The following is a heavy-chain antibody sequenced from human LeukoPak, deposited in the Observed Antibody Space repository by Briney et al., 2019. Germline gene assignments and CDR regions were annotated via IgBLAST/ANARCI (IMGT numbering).Heavy chain of an antibody. D-gene: IGHD5-12*01. CDR1: GFTFSSFT. V-gene: IGHV3-23*01. J-gene: IGHJ4*02. CDR3: TTRLRNHFDY. CDR2: ISDGSRDT. Sequence: GGSLRLSCATSGFTFSSFTMNWVRQAPGKGLEWVSTISDGSRDTHYAGSVKGRFTISRDDSQNIVYLQMDSLRAEGTALYYCTTRLRNHFDYWGQGTQVTVSS.